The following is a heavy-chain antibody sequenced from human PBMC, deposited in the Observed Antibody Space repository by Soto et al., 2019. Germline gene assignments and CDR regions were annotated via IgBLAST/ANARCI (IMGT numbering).Heavy chain of an antibody. V-gene: IGHV1-46*01. CDR2: INPSGGST. D-gene: IGHD5-12*01. CDR1: GYTFTSYY. J-gene: IGHJ6*02. Sequence: ASVKVSCKASGYTFTSYYMHWVRQAPGQGLEWMGIINPSGGSTSYAQKFQGRVTMTRDTLYLQVNSLGADDTAVYFCAKQGALRPSDHFYELDVWGQGTTVTVSS. CDR3: AKQGALRPSDHFYELDV.